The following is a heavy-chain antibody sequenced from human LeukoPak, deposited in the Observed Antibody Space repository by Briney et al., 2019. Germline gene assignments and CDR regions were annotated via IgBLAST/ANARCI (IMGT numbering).Heavy chain of an antibody. Sequence: GGSLRLSCSASGFAFGDYAMSWVRQAPGGGLEWVGFIRSKPYGETTEYAASAKGRFTISRDDSKNIVYLQMNSLKVEDTAPYYCTRNRGIATAGILQAPHDYWGQGTHVTVSS. D-gene: IGHD6-13*01. V-gene: IGHV3-49*04. CDR1: GFAFGDYA. CDR2: IRSKPYGETT. CDR3: TRNRGIATAGILQAPHDY. J-gene: IGHJ4*02.